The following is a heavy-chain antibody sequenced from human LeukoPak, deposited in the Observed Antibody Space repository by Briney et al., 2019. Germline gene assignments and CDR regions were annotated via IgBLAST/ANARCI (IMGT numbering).Heavy chain of an antibody. J-gene: IGHJ4*02. D-gene: IGHD3-10*01. CDR3: ARRRMVRGVMWDY. Sequence: KPSETLSLTCTVSGVSISSSNSYWGWIRQPPGKGLEWIGSIYYSGNTYYNASLKSRVTISVDTSKNQFSLKLSSVTAADTAVYYCARRRMVRGVMWDYWGQGTLVTVSS. CDR2: IYYSGNT. CDR1: GVSISSSNSY. V-gene: IGHV4-39*07.